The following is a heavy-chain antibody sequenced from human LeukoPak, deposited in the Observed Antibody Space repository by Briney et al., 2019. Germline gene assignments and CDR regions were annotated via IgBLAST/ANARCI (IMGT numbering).Heavy chain of an antibody. CDR2: IYYSGST. J-gene: IGHJ5*02. Sequence: SETLSLTCTVSGGSTSSYYWSWIRQPPGKGLEWIGYIYYSGSTNYNPSLKSRVTISVDTSKNQFSLKLSSVTAADTAVYYCARQGALATNWFDPWGQGTLVTVSS. D-gene: IGHD1-1*01. CDR3: ARQGALATNWFDP. CDR1: GGSTSSYY. V-gene: IGHV4-59*08.